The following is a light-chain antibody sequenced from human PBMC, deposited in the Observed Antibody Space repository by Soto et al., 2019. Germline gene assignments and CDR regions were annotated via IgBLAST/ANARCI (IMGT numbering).Light chain of an antibody. CDR2: DAS. J-gene: IGKJ4*01. Sequence: DIQMTQSPSSLSASVGDRVTITCQASQDISNYLNWYQQKPGKAPKLLIYDASNLETGVPSRFSGSGSAIDFTFTISSLQAEDIATYYCQQYDNLPLTFGGGTKVEIK. V-gene: IGKV1-33*01. CDR1: QDISNY. CDR3: QQYDNLPLT.